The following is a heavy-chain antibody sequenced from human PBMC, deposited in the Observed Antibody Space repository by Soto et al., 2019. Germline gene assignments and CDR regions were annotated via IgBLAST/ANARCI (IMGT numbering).Heavy chain of an antibody. CDR2: ISAFNGNT. CDR3: AREIAAAGNYYYGMDV. D-gene: IGHD6-13*01. CDR1: GYTFTSYG. V-gene: IGHV1-18*01. Sequence: QVQLVQSGAEVKKPGASVKVSCKASGYTFTSYGISWVRQAPGQGLEWMGWISAFNGNTNYAQKLQGRVTMTTDTSTSTAYMELRSLRSDDTAVYYCAREIAAAGNYYYGMDVWGQGTTVTVSS. J-gene: IGHJ6*02.